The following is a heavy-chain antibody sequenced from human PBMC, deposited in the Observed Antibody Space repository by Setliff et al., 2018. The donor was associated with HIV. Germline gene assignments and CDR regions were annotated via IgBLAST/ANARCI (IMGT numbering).Heavy chain of an antibody. J-gene: IGHJ4*02. D-gene: IGHD3-3*01. CDR3: ARGGGFWSGQLDF. CDR1: GGSFSGHY. Sequence: NPSETLSLTCAVYGGSFSGHYWSWIRQPPGKGLEWIGEINHSGISNFNPSLKSRVTIPIDTPRNQFSLKLSSVTAADTAVYYCARGGGFWSGQLDFWGQGTLVTVSS. V-gene: IGHV4-34*01. CDR2: INHSGIS.